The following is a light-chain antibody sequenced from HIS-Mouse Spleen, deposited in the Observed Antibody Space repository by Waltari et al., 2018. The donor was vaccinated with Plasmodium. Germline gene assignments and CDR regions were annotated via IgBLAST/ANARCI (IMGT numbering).Light chain of an antibody. CDR1: ALPNKY. Sequence: SYELTPPPSVSVSPGQTARITCSGHALPNKYAYWYQQKSGQAPVLVIYEDSKRPSGIPERFSGSSSGTMATLTISGAQVEDEADYYCYSTDSSGNHRVFGGGTKLTVL. CDR3: YSTDSSGNHRV. CDR2: EDS. J-gene: IGLJ3*02. V-gene: IGLV3-10*01.